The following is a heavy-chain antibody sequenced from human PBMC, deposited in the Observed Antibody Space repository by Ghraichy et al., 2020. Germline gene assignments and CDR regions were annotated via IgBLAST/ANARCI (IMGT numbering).Heavy chain of an antibody. CDR2: ISGSGGST. V-gene: IGHV3-23*01. Sequence: GGSLRLSYTASGFTFSSYAMSWVRQAPGKGLEWVSAISGSGGSTYYADSVKGRFTISRDNSKNTLYLQMNSLRAEDTAVYYCAKLAQYYYDSSGYYSHFDYWGQGTLVTVSS. CDR3: AKLAQYYYDSSGYYSHFDY. J-gene: IGHJ4*02. CDR1: GFTFSSYA. D-gene: IGHD3-22*01.